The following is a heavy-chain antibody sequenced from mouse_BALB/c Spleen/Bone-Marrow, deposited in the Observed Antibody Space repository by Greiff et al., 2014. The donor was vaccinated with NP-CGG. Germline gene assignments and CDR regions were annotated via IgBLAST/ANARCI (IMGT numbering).Heavy chain of an antibody. J-gene: IGHJ2*01. CDR1: GYTFTGYV. D-gene: IGHD2-3*01. Sequence: EVQVVESGPELVKPGASVKMSCKASGYTFTGYVMHWVKQKPGQGLEWIGNINPYNDGIKYNEKFKGKATLTSDISSTTAYMELSGLNSEDSAVYFCAREGWLLRFDCWGQGTILTVSS. CDR3: AREGWLLRFDC. V-gene: IGHV1-14*01. CDR2: INPYNDGI.